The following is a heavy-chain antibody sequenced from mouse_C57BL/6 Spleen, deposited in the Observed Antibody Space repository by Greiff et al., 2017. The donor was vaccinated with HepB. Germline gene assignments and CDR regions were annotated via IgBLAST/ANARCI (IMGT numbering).Heavy chain of an antibody. V-gene: IGHV14-4*01. CDR2: IDPENGDT. Sequence: EVQLQQSGAELVRPGASVKLSCTASGFNIKDDYMHWVKQRPEQGLEWIGWIDPENGDTEYASKFQGKATITADTSSNTAYLQLSSLTSEDTAVYYCTTDRYYGSSDSAYWGQGTLVTVSA. J-gene: IGHJ3*01. CDR1: GFNIKDDY. D-gene: IGHD1-1*01. CDR3: TTDRYYGSSDSAY.